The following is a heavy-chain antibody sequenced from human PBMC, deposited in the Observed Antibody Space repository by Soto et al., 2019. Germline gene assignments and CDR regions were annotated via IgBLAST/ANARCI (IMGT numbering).Heavy chain of an antibody. J-gene: IGHJ5*01. CDR1: GGSISNGVWY. D-gene: IGHD6-13*01. CDR3: ARVSAGGTRWFDS. CDR2: IYYRGTT. Sequence: QVQLQESGPGLVKPSQTLSLTCSVSGGSISNGVWYWSWVREHPGKGLEWIGDIYYRGTTSYNPSLRSRVTISRDTSKNQVSLKVNSVTAADTAVYCCARVSAGGTRWFDSWGQGILVTVSS. V-gene: IGHV4-31*03.